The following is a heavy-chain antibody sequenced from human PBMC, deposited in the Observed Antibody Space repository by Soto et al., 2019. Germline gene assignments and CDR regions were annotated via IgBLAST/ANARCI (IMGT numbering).Heavy chain of an antibody. D-gene: IGHD1-26*01. CDR3: ARDFSTWELLPCY. J-gene: IGHJ4*02. V-gene: IGHV3-21*01. CDR2: ISSSSSYI. CDR1: GFTFSSYS. Sequence: PGGSLRLSCAASGFTFSSYSMNWVRQAPGKGLEWVSSISSSSSYIYYADSVKGRFTISRDNAKNSLYLQMNSLRAEDTAVYYCARDFSTWELLPCYWGQGTLVTVSS.